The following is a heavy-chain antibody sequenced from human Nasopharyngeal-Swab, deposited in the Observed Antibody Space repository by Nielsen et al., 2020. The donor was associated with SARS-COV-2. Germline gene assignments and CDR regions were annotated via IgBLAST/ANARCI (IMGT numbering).Heavy chain of an antibody. D-gene: IGHD4-11*01. CDR3: ARDKGYSSPLDAFDI. V-gene: IGHV1-69*13. J-gene: IGHJ3*02. CDR2: IIPIFGTP. Sequence: SVTVPCKASGGTFSSYALSWVRQAPAQGLEWMGGIIPIFGTPNYAQKFQGRVTITADESTSTAYMGLSRLRSEDPAVYYCARDKGYSSPLDAFDIGGQETMVTVSS. CDR1: GGTFSSYA.